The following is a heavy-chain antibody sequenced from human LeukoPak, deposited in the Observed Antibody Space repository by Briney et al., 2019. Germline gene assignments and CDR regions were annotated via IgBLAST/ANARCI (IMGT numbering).Heavy chain of an antibody. CDR2: IYYSGST. Sequence: PSETLSLTGTVSGGSISSYYWSWIRQPPGKGLEWIGYIYYSGSTNYNPSLKSRVTISVDTSKNQFSLKLSSVTAADTAVYYCARGELLDAFDIWGQGTMVTVSS. CDR1: GGSISSYY. CDR3: ARGELLDAFDI. D-gene: IGHD1-7*01. V-gene: IGHV4-59*01. J-gene: IGHJ3*02.